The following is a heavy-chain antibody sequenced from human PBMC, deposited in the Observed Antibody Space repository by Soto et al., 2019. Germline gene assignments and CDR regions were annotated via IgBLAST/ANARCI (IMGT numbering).Heavy chain of an antibody. CDR1: GYSFTRYW. J-gene: IGHJ4*02. V-gene: IGHV5-51*01. D-gene: IGHD6-19*01. Sequence: PGESLKISCTVSGYSFTRYWIGWVRQMPGKGLEWMGIIYPGDSDTRYSPSFQGQVTISADKSISTAYLQWSSLKASDTAMYYCARRPIAVAGVFDYWGQGTLVTVS. CDR3: ARRPIAVAGVFDY. CDR2: IYPGDSDT.